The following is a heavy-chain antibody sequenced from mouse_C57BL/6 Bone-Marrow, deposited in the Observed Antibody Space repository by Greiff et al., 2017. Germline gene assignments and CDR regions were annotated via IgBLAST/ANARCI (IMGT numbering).Heavy chain of an antibody. J-gene: IGHJ3*01. D-gene: IGHD4-1*01. V-gene: IGHV5-15*01. CDR2: ISNLAYSI. Sequence: EVKLMESGGGLVQPGGSLKLSCAASGFTFSDYGMAWVRQAPRKGPEWVAFISNLAYSIYYADTVTGRFTISRENAKNTLYLEMSSLRSEDTAMYYCARRNWDGGFAYWGQGTLVTVSA. CDR3: ARRNWDGGFAY. CDR1: GFTFSDYG.